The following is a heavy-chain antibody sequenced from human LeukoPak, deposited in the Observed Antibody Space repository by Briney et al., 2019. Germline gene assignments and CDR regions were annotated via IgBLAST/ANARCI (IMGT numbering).Heavy chain of an antibody. CDR2: ISSSSSYI. J-gene: IGHJ6*02. V-gene: IGHV3-21*01. CDR3: ARVYGVYVLYYGMDV. Sequence: GGSLRLSCAASGFTFSSYSMNWVRQAPGKGLEWVSSISSSSSYIYYADSVKGRFTISRDNAKNSLYLQMNSLRAEDTAVYYCARVYGVYVLYYGMDVWGQGTTVTVSS. D-gene: IGHD5/OR15-5a*01. CDR1: GFTFSSYS.